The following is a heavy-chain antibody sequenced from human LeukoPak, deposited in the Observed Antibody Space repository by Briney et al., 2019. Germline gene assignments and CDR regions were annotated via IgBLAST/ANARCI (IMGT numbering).Heavy chain of an antibody. D-gene: IGHD6-13*01. Sequence: PSETLSLTCTVSGGSISSSSYYWGWIRQPPGKGLEWIGSIYYSGSTYYNPSLKSRVTISVDTSKNQFSLKLSSVTAADTAVYYCARDREAAAGTCDYWGQGTLVTVSS. CDR1: GGSISSSSYY. J-gene: IGHJ4*02. V-gene: IGHV4-39*07. CDR3: ARDREAAAGTCDY. CDR2: IYYSGST.